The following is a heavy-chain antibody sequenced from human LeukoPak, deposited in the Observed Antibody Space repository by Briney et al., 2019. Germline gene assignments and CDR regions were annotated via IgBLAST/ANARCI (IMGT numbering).Heavy chain of an antibody. Sequence: GGSLRLSCAASGFTFSSYSMNWVRKAPGKGLEWVSYISSGSSTIYYADSVKGRFTISRDNSKSTLCLQMNSLRAEDTAVYYCAKQLGYCSDGSCYFPYWGQGTLVTVSS. CDR3: AKQLGYCSDGSCYFPY. D-gene: IGHD2-15*01. CDR2: ISSGSSTI. CDR1: GFTFSSYS. J-gene: IGHJ4*02. V-gene: IGHV3-48*01.